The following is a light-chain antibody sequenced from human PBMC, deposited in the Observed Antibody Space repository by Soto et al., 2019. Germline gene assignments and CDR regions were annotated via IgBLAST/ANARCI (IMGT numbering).Light chain of an antibody. CDR1: QSISSW. Sequence: DIQMTQSPSTLSASVGDRVTITCRASQSISSWLAWYQQKPGKAPKLLIYDASSLESGVPSRFSGSGSGTEFTLTISSLQPDDFATYYCQQYKTYWTFGHGTKVEMK. J-gene: IGKJ1*01. CDR2: DAS. CDR3: QQYKTYWT. V-gene: IGKV1-5*01.